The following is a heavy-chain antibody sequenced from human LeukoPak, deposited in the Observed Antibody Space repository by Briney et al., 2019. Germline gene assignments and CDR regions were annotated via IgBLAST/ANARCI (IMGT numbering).Heavy chain of an antibody. CDR3: ASFDRAVYFDY. CDR1: GGSLSGYY. D-gene: IGHD3-10*01. V-gene: IGHV4-34*01. Sequence: SETLSLTCAVYGGSLSGYYWSWTRQPPGKGLEWIGEINHSGSTNYNPSLKSRVTISVDTSKNQFSLKLSSVTAADTAVYYCASFDRAVYFDYWGQGTLVTVSS. J-gene: IGHJ4*02. CDR2: INHSGST.